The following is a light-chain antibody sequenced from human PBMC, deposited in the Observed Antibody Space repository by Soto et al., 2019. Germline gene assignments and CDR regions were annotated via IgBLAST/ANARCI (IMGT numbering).Light chain of an antibody. V-gene: IGKV1-9*01. CDR2: AAS. Sequence: IQLTQAPSSLSASAGGRVTITFRASQGISSYLAWYQQKPGKAPKLMIYAASTLQSGVPSRFSGSGSETEFSLTIRVLQHEDFATYCCQRLSRYPVTFGGGTKVDIK. J-gene: IGKJ4*01. CDR3: QRLSRYPVT. CDR1: QGISSY.